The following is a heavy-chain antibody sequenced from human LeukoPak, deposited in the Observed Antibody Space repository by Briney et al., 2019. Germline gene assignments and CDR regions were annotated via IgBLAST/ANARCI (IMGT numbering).Heavy chain of an antibody. V-gene: IGHV3-21*01. Sequence: PGGSLRLSCAASGFTFSSYSMNWVRQAPGKGLEWVSSISSSSSYIYYADSVKGRFTISRDNAKNSLYLQMNSLRAEDTAVYYCASPGVGSGWAFDHWGQGTLVTVSS. CDR1: GFTFSSYS. D-gene: IGHD6-19*01. CDR2: ISSSSSYI. CDR3: ASPGVGSGWAFDH. J-gene: IGHJ4*02.